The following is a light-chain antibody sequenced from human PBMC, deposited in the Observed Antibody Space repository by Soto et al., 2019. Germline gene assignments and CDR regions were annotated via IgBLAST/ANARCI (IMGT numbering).Light chain of an antibody. V-gene: IGLV1-47*02. CDR1: SSNIGINA. J-gene: IGLJ2*01. Sequence: QSVLTQPPSASGTPGQRVTISCSGSSSNIGINAVNWYQQLPGTAPKLLMYDNNQRPSGVPDRVSGSKSGTSASLAISGLRSDDEADYYCAVWDDSLSGGVFGGGTQLTVL. CDR3: AVWDDSLSGGV. CDR2: DNN.